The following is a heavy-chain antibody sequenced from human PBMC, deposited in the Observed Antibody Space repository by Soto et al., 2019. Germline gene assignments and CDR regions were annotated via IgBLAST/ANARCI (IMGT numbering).Heavy chain of an antibody. CDR1: GYSFTGYD. CDR3: AKSIIRFLEWSSPFDP. D-gene: IGHD3-3*01. CDR2: INPNSGAT. J-gene: IGHJ5*02. V-gene: IGHV1-2*02. Sequence: ASVHVSCKASGYSFTGYDWLWVRQAHGQRLEWMGWINPNSGATNYAENLQGRVTLTRDTSISTAYMELTRLTSEDTAVYYCAKSIIRFLEWSSPFDPWGQGTLVTVSS.